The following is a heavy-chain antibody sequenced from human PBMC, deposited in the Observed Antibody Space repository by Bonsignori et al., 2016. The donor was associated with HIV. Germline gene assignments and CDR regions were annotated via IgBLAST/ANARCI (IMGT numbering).Heavy chain of an antibody. J-gene: IGHJ4*02. CDR2: ISGNGFTK. D-gene: IGHD1-26*01. V-gene: IGHV3-48*03. CDR3: ATFSGSAGYFDF. Sequence: VRQMPGKGLEWVSYISGNGFTKYYVDSAKGRFTISRDNAKNSVYLQMNSLRAEDTALYYCATFSGSAGYFDFWGQGTLVTVSS.